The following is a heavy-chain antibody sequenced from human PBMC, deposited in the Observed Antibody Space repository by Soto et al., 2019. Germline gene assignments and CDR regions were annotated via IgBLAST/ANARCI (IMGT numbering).Heavy chain of an antibody. CDR2: IYHSGGT. CDR1: GDSISRVGYS. V-gene: IGHV4-30-2*01. CDR3: AREMSYCFDS. Sequence: QLQLQESGSGLVKASQTLVLTCTVSGDSISRVGYSWSWVRQPPGKGREWIGFIYHSGGTSYNPSLKSPVTTAVDKSKNQFSLRLASVTAADTAVYYCAREMSYCFDSWGQGTLVTVSS. J-gene: IGHJ4*02.